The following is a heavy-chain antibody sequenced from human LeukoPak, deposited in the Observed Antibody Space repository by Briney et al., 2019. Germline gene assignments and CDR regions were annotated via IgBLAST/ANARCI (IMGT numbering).Heavy chain of an antibody. Sequence: GVSLRLSCAACGFIFSSYSRKWLRQAPGKGLEWVSYITSSIGTISYADSVKGRFTITRDNAKNSLYLQMNSLRDEDTAVYYCERVGGSCWYFFESWGQGTLVTVSS. CDR1: GFIFSSYS. CDR3: ERVGGSCWYFFES. V-gene: IGHV3-48*02. D-gene: IGHD6-19*01. J-gene: IGHJ4*02. CDR2: ITSSIGTI.